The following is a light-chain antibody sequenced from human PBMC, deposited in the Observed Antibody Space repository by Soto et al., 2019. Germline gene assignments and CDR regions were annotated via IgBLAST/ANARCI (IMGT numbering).Light chain of an antibody. CDR1: QDIRNF. CDR3: QQHFNLSPT. Sequence: DIQMTQSPSSLSASVGDRVTITFQASQDIRNFLNWYQQKPGKAPKLLISDASSLEAGVPQRFSGSGFGTDFTLAISSLQAEDFATYFCQQHFNLSPTFGPGTRLEIK. J-gene: IGKJ5*01. CDR2: DAS. V-gene: IGKV1-33*01.